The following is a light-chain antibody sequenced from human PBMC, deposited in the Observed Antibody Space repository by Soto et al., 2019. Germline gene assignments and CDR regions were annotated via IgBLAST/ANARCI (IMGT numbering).Light chain of an antibody. CDR1: SSDVGGYNY. Sequence: QSALTQPRSVSGSPGQSVTISCTGTSSDVGGYNYVSWYQQHPGKAPKLMIYDVSKWPSGVPDRFSGSKSGNTASLTISGLQAEDEADYYCRSYAGNSLWVFGGGTKVTVL. V-gene: IGLV2-11*01. CDR2: DVS. J-gene: IGLJ3*02. CDR3: RSYAGNSLWV.